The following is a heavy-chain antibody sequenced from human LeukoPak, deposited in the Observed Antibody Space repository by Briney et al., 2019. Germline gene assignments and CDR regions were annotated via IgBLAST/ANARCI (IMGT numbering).Heavy chain of an antibody. CDR2: ISSSSSTI. Sequence: GGSLRLSCAASGFTFSSYSMNWVRQAPGKGLEWVSYISSSSSTIYYADSVKGRFTISRDNSKNTLYLQMNSLRAEDTAVYYCAKGPMSGAMIVVPYGYWGQGTLVTVSS. CDR3: AKGPMSGAMIVVPYGY. J-gene: IGHJ4*02. D-gene: IGHD3-22*01. V-gene: IGHV3-48*01. CDR1: GFTFSSYS.